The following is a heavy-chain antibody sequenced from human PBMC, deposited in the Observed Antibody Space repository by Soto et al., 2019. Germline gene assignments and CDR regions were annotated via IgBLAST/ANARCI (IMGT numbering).Heavy chain of an antibody. V-gene: IGHV5-51*01. D-gene: IGHD3-3*01. CDR2: IYPSDSDT. CDR3: ARQPKSGYYGPTAKIRPYYYYYGMDV. J-gene: IGHJ6*02. Sequence: PGESLKISCKGSGYSFTSYWIGWVRQMPGKGLEWMGIIYPSDSDTRYSPSFQGQVTISADKSISTAYLQWSSLKASDTAMYYCARQPKSGYYGPTAKIRPYYYYYGMDVWGQGTTVTVSS. CDR1: GYSFTSYW.